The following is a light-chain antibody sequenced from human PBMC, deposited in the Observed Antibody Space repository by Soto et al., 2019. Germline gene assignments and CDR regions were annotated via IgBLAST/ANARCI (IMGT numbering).Light chain of an antibody. J-gene: IGLJ2*01. V-gene: IGLV2-11*01. Sequence: QSALTQPRSVSGSPGQSVTISCTGTSSDVGGYNYVSWYQQHPGKAPKLMIYDVSKRPSGVPDRVSGSKSGNAASLTISGLQAADEADYYCCSYAGSYTVVFGGGTKLTVL. CDR3: CSYAGSYTVV. CDR2: DVS. CDR1: SSDVGGYNY.